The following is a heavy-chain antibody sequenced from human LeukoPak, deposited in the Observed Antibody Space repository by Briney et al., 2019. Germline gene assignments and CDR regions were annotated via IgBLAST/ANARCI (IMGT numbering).Heavy chain of an antibody. J-gene: IGHJ6*02. CDR1: GFTFSDYY. V-gene: IGHV3-11*01. D-gene: IGHD3-9*01. Sequence: GGSLRLSCAASGFTFSDYYMSWIRQAPGKGLEWVSYISSSGSTIYYADSVKGRFTISRDNAKNSLYLQMNSLRAEDTAVYYCARDRPLRYFDWLLYYYGMDVWGQGTTVTVSS. CDR2: ISSSGSTI. CDR3: ARDRPLRYFDWLLYYYGMDV.